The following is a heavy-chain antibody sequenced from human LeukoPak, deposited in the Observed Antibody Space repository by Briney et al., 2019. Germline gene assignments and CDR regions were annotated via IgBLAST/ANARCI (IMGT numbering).Heavy chain of an antibody. CDR3: ARALVGANDY. D-gene: IGHD1-26*01. Sequence: GGSLRLSCAASGFTFSTYVIHWVRQAPGKGLEWVALIWHDGSNKYYGDSVKDRFTISRDNSKNTLYLQMDSLRDEDTAVYYCARALVGANDYWGQGTVVTVSS. J-gene: IGHJ4*02. CDR2: IWHDGSNK. CDR1: GFTFSTYV. V-gene: IGHV3-33*01.